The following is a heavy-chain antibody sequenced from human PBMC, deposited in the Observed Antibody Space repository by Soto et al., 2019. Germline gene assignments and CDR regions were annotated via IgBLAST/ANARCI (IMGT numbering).Heavy chain of an antibody. Sequence: SETLSLTCTVSGGSISSYYWSWIRQPPGKGLEWIGYIYYSGSTNYNPSLKSRVTISVDTSKNQFSLKLSSVTAADTAIYYCAKKSVAARPPIDWGQGTLVTVSS. CDR3: AKKSVAARPPID. D-gene: IGHD6-6*01. V-gene: IGHV4-59*08. CDR1: GGSISSYY. J-gene: IGHJ4*02. CDR2: IYYSGST.